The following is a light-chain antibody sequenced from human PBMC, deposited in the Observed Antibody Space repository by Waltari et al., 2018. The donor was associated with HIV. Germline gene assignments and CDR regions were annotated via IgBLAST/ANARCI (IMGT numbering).Light chain of an antibody. CDR3: QQYHSLPIT. CDR2: AAS. V-gene: IGKV1-33*01. CDR1: HDIGNS. Sequence: DIQMTQSPPSLPASVGDRVTISCQASHDIGNSLHWYQQRPGTAPRVLLNAASNLEKGVPSRFSGSGSGTYFTFTISSLQPDDFATYYCQQYHSLPITFGQGTRLNIK. J-gene: IGKJ5*01.